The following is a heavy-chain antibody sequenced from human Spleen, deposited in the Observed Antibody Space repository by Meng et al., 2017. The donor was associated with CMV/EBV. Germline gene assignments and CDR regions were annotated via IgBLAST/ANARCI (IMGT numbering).Heavy chain of an antibody. V-gene: IGHV4-34*09. CDR1: GGSFSGYY. Sequence: CAVYGGSFSGYYWSWIRQPPGKGLEWIGYIYYSGSTYYNPSLKSRVSISVDTSKSQFSLKLNSVTATDTAVYYCATATVTTYWYFDLWGRGTLVTVSS. D-gene: IGHD4-17*01. CDR3: ATATVTTYWYFDL. J-gene: IGHJ2*01. CDR2: IYYSGST.